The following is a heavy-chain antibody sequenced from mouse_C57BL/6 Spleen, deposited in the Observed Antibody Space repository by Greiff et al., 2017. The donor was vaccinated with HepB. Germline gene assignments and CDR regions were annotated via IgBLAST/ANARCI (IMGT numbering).Heavy chain of an antibody. V-gene: IGHV5-15*01. CDR3: ARRGDYEGAMDY. J-gene: IGHJ4*01. D-gene: IGHD2-4*01. CDR2: ISNLAYSI. Sequence: EVKLMESGGGLVQPGGSLKLSCAASGFTFSDYGMAWVRQAPRKGPEWVAFISNLAYSIYYADTVTGRFTISRENAKNTLYLEMSSLRSEDTAMYYCARRGDYEGAMDYWGQGTSVTVSS. CDR1: GFTFSDYG.